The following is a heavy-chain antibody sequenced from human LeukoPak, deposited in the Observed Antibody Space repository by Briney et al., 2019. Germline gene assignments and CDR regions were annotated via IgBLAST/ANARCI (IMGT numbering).Heavy chain of an antibody. CDR3: AKGSIASSYTGLNY. CDR1: GFTFSSYS. Sequence: PGGSLRLSCAASGFTFSSYSMSWVRQVPGKGLEWVSGISGSGGSSYYADSVKGRSTISRDDSKNTLSLQMNSLRAEDTAIYYCAKGSIASSYTGLNYWGQGTLVTVSS. J-gene: IGHJ4*02. D-gene: IGHD2-2*02. CDR2: ISGSGGSS. V-gene: IGHV3-23*01.